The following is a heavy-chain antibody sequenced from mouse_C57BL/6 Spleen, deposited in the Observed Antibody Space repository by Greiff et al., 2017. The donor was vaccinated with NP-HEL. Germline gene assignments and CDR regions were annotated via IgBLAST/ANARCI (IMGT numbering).Heavy chain of an antibody. Sequence: VQLQQSGAELVRPGASVTLSCKASGYTFTDYEMHWVKQTPVHGLEWIGAIDPETGGTAYNQKFKGKAILTADKSSSTAYMELRSLTSEDSAVYDCTRNVNSNYVAFAYWGQGTLVTVSA. CDR2: IDPETGGT. CDR3: TRNVNSNYVAFAY. CDR1: GYTFTDYE. J-gene: IGHJ3*01. V-gene: IGHV1-15*01. D-gene: IGHD2-5*01.